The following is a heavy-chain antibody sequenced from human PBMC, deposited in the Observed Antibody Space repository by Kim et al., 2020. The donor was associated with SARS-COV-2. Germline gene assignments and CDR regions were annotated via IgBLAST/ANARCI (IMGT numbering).Heavy chain of an antibody. CDR3: ARQIPLTFLDV. D-gene: IGHD2-21*01. Sequence: SETLSLTCTVSGGSISSSSYYWGWIRHPPGKGLEWIGSIYYSGSTYYNPSLKSRVTISVDTSKNQFSLKLSSVTAADTAVYYCARQIPLTFLDVWGQGTTVTVSS. CDR1: GGSISSSSYY. V-gene: IGHV4-39*01. J-gene: IGHJ6*02. CDR2: IYYSGST.